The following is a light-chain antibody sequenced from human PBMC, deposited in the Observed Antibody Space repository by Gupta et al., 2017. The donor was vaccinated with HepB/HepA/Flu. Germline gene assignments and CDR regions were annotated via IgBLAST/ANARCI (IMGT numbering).Light chain of an antibody. CDR1: QSIARY. V-gene: IGKV1-39*01. Sequence: DIQMTHSPSSLSASLGDRVTITCRASQSIARYLNWYEKRPGKAPKLLISSASSLQSGFPSRFSGSGSGTEFSLTISSLRSEDSPTYYCQQGFTLPWTFGQGTKVEI. J-gene: IGKJ1*01. CDR2: SAS. CDR3: QQGFTLPWT.